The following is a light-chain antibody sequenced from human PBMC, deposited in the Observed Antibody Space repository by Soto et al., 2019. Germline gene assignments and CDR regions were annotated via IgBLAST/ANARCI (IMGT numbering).Light chain of an antibody. CDR1: QSISNY. V-gene: IGKV1-39*01. Sequence: DIQMTQSPSSLSASVGDRVTITCRASQSISNYLNWYQQKPGKAPELLVYAASSLQSGVPSRFSGSGSGTDFTLAINNLQPADFATYYCQQSYSTPRTFGQGTRLETK. CDR2: AAS. CDR3: QQSYSTPRT. J-gene: IGKJ2*01.